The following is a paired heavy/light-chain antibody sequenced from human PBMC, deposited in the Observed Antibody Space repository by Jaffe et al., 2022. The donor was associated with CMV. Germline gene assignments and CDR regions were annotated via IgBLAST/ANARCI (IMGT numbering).Heavy chain of an antibody. V-gene: IGHV3-23*04. D-gene: IGHD3-22*01. CDR2: ISGSGGST. Sequence: EVQLVESGGGLVQPGGSLRLSCAASGFTFSSYAMSWVRQAPGKGLEWVSAISGSGGSTYYADSVKGRFTISRDNSKNTLYLQMNSLRAEDTAVYYCAKDQVDSYDSSGYSAPAFDIWGQGTMVTVSS. CDR1: GFTFSSYA. CDR3: AKDQVDSYDSSGYSAPAFDI. J-gene: IGHJ3*02.
Light chain of an antibody. CDR3: GADHGSGSNFVWV. J-gene: IGLJ3*02. Sequence: QPVLTQPPSASASLGASVTLTCTLSSGYSNYKVDWYQQRPGKGPRFVMRVGTGGIVGSKGDGIPDRFSVLGSGLNRYLTIKNIQEEDESDYHCGADHGSGSNFVWVFGGGTKLTVL. V-gene: IGLV9-49*01. CDR1: SGYSNYK. CDR2: VGTGGIVG.